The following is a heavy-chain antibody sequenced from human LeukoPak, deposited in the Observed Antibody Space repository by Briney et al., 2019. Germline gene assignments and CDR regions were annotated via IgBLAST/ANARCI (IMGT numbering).Heavy chain of an antibody. CDR3: AGGLVMERSGYEYGY. D-gene: IGHD3-3*01. CDR2: MYSGGST. V-gene: IGHV3-53*01. Sequence: GGSLRLSCAASGFTVSSKYMSWVRQAPGKGLEWVSVMYSGGSTYHADSVKGRFTISRDNSKNTLYLQMNSLRVEDTALYYGAGGLVMERSGYEYGYWGQGTLVTVSS. J-gene: IGHJ4*02. CDR1: GFTVSSKY.